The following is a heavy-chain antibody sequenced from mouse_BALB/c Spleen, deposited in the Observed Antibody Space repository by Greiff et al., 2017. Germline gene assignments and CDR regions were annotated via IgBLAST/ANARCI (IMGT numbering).Heavy chain of an antibody. CDR3: ARGGYRWFAY. CDR1: GYSITSGYS. CDR2: IHYSGST. J-gene: IGHJ3*01. V-gene: IGHV3-1*02. D-gene: IGHD2-14*01. Sequence: VQLKESGPDLVKPSQSLSLTCTVTGYSITSGYSWHWIRQLPGNKLEWMGYIHYSGSTNYNPSLKSRIAITRDTSKNQFFLQLNSATTEDSATYYCARGGYRWFAYWGQGTLVTVSA.